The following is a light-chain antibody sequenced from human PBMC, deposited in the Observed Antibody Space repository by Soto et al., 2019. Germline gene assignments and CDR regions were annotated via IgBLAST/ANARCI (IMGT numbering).Light chain of an antibody. V-gene: IGKV3-20*01. CDR1: ESVVSSY. CDR2: DAS. J-gene: IGKJ5*01. CDR3: QHYSSYSIT. Sequence: EIVLTQSPGTLSLSPGERATLSCRATESVVSSYLAWYQLKPGQAPRLLIYDASSRATGIPDRFSGSGSGTDFTLTISSLQPDDFATYYCQHYSSYSITFGQGTRLEI.